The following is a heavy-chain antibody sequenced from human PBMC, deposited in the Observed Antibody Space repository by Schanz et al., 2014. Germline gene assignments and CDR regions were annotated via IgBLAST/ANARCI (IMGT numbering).Heavy chain of an antibody. CDR1: GYTFSSHG. V-gene: IGHV1-3*04. J-gene: IGHJ3*02. CDR2: INTANGNA. CDR3: ARDLPYCDGGKCYSDGFDI. Sequence: QVQLVQSGAELKKPGASVKVSCKASGYTFSSHGIHWLRQAPGQSLEWMGWINTANGNAKYSANFQARVTIARETSATTAYMELNNLRSEDTAVYYCARDLPYCDGGKCYSDGFDIWGQGTLVTISS. D-gene: IGHD2-21*01.